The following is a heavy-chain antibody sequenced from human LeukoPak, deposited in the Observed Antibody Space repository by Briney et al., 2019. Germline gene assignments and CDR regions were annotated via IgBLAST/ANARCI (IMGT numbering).Heavy chain of an antibody. CDR1: GYTFTVYY. CDR2: INPNTGGT. Sequence: ASVKVSCKTSGYTFTVYYMRCGRQAPGEGLEWMGWINPNTGGTNYAQKFQDRVTMTSDTSISTAYMELSSLRSDATAVSYCARAPMIVVVFPPSLDFWGQGTLVTVSS. CDR3: ARAPMIVVVFPPSLDF. V-gene: IGHV1-2*02. J-gene: IGHJ4*02. D-gene: IGHD3-22*01.